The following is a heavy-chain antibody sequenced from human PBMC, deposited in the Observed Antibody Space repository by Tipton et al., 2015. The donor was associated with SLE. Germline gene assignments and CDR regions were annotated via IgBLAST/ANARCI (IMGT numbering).Heavy chain of an antibody. CDR2: IDFSGSP. CDR1: GDSIGRSDYY. Sequence: TLSLTCLLSGDSIGRSDYYWGWFRQPPGKGLEWIGNIDFSGSPNYKATLKSRLAISVDTAKNHFTLKLSSVTAADTAVYYCARDSSGGYNWFDPWGQGTLVTVSS. CDR3: ARDSSGGYNWFDP. D-gene: IGHD3-22*01. V-gene: IGHV4-39*06. J-gene: IGHJ5*02.